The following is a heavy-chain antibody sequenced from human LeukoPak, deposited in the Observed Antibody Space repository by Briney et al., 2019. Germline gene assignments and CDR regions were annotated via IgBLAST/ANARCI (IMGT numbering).Heavy chain of an antibody. D-gene: IGHD4-11*01. V-gene: IGHV3-21*01. J-gene: IGHJ3*02. CDR3: ARVGTTDAFDI. Sequence: PGGSLRLSCAASGFRFSYYNMIWVRQAPGKGLEWVSSISSSSSHIYYGDSVKGRFTISRDNAKNSLYLQMNSLRAEDTAVYYCARVGTTDAFDIWGQGTMVTVSS. CDR2: ISSSSSHI. CDR1: GFRFSYYN.